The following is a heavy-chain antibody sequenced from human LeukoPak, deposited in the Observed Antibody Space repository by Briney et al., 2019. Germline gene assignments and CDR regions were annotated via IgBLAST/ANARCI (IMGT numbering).Heavy chain of an antibody. V-gene: IGHV4-59*08. CDR2: IYYSGST. Sequence: SETLSLTCTVSGGSISSYYWSWIRQPPGKGLEWIGYIYYSGSTNYNPSLKSRVTISVDTSKNQFSLKLSSVTAAVTAVYYCARLGRGYSFYYFDYWGQGTLVTVSS. J-gene: IGHJ4*02. CDR1: GGSISSYY. CDR3: ARLGRGYSFYYFDY. D-gene: IGHD5-18*01.